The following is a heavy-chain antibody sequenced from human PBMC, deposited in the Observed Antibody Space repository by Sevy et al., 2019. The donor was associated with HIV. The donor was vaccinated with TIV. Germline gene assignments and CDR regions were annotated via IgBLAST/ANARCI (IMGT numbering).Heavy chain of an antibody. J-gene: IGHJ3*02. CDR2: IYPGDSDT. D-gene: IGHD3-22*01. CDR3: ARQIGPSYYDSSGYGAFDI. V-gene: IGHV5-51*01. CDR1: GYSFTSYW. Sequence: GESLKISCKGSGYSFTSYWIGWVRQMPGKGLEWMGIIYPGDSDTRYSPSFQGQVTISADKSISTAYLQWSSLKASDTAMYYCARQIGPSYYDSSGYGAFDIWGQGTMVTVSS.